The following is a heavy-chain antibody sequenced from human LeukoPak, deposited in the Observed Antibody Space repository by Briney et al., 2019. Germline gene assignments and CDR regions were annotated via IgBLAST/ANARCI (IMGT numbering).Heavy chain of an antibody. V-gene: IGHV3-66*01. CDR1: GFAVSSNY. CDR3: ASRDPMVRGVRGYYYMDV. Sequence: GGSLRLSCAASGFAVSSNYMSWVRQAPGKGLEWVSVIYSGGSTYYVDSVKGRFTISRDNSKNTLYLQMNSLRAEDTAVYYCASRDPMVRGVRGYYYMDVWGKGTTVTISS. D-gene: IGHD3-10*01. J-gene: IGHJ6*03. CDR2: IYSGGST.